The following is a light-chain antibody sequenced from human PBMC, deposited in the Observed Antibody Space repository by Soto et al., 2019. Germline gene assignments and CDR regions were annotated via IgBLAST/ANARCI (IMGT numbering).Light chain of an antibody. Sequence: DIPMTQSPSSLSASVGDRVTITCRASQSISSYLNWYQQKPGKAPKLLIYAASSLQGGVPSRFSGSGSGTDFTLPISSLQREDCAIYYCQQSSSTVLTFGGGTKVEIK. CDR3: QQSSSTVLT. J-gene: IGKJ4*01. V-gene: IGKV1-39*01. CDR1: QSISSY. CDR2: AAS.